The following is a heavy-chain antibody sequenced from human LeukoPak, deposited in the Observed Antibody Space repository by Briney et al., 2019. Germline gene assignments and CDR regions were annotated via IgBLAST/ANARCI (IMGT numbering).Heavy chain of an antibody. D-gene: IGHD1-26*01. CDR2: ISGSGGST. J-gene: IGHJ3*02. V-gene: IGHV3-23*01. CDR1: GFTFSSYA. CDR3: AKDQSVGGTPGDPFDI. Sequence: GGSLRLSCAASGFTFSSYAMSWVRQAPGKGLEWVSAISGSGGSTYYADPVEGRFTISRDNSKNTLYLQMNSLRAEDTAVYYRAKDQSVGGTPGDPFDIWGQGTMVTVSS.